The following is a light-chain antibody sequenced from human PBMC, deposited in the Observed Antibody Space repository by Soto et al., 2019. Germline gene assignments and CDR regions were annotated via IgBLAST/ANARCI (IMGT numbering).Light chain of an antibody. CDR2: EVS. Sequence: QSVLTQPASVSGSPGQSITISCTGTSSDVGDYNYVSWYQQHPGKAPKLMIYEVSNRPSGVSNRFSGSKSGNTASLTISGLKAEDEADYYCSSYTNSGAHVLLGGGTKVTVL. V-gene: IGLV2-14*01. J-gene: IGLJ2*01. CDR1: SSDVGDYNY. CDR3: SSYTNSGAHVL.